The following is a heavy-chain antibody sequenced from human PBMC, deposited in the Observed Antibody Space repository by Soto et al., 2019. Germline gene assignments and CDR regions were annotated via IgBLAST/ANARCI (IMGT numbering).Heavy chain of an antibody. CDR3: AKDRGYCSGGSCYLARYYYYGTDV. CDR1: GFTFSSYA. CDR2: ISGSGGST. J-gene: IGHJ6*02. V-gene: IGHV3-23*01. D-gene: IGHD2-15*01. Sequence: GGSLRLSCAASGFTFSSYAMSWVRQAPGKGLEWVSAISGSGGSTYYADSVKGRFTISRDNSKNTLYLQMNSLRAEDTAVYYCAKDRGYCSGGSCYLARYYYYGTDVCGQAPTLTVSS.